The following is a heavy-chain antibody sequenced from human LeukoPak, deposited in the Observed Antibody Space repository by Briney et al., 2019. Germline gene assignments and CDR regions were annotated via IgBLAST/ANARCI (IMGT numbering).Heavy chain of an antibody. CDR3: ARERYCSADICSGGDAFDI. V-gene: IGHV4-4*07. J-gene: IGHJ3*02. Sequence: SSETLSLTCTVSGGSINNYYWSWIRQPAGKGLEWIGRIYTRGSTNYNPSLKSRVTMSVDTSKNQFSLKLSSVTAADTAVYYCARERYCSADICSGGDAFDIWGQGTMVSVSS. CDR1: GGSINNYY. CDR2: IYTRGST. D-gene: IGHD2-15*01.